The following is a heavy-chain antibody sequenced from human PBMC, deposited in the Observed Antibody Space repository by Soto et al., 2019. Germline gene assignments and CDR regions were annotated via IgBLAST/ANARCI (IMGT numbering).Heavy chain of an antibody. Sequence: LRLSCAASGFTFVHYALTWVRQAPGKGLEWVADISGSGESAFYADSVKGRFTISRDNSKNMAYMELNSLRAEDTAVYYCAKSHSSAAVYYYYYGMDVWGQGTTVTVSS. CDR1: GFTFVHYA. D-gene: IGHD6-25*01. CDR2: ISGSGESA. CDR3: AKSHSSAAVYYYYYGMDV. V-gene: IGHV3-23*01. J-gene: IGHJ6*02.